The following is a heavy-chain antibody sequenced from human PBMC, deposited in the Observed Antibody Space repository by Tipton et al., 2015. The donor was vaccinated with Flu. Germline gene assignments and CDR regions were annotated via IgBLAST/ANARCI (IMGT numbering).Heavy chain of an antibody. CDR2: ISSNGGST. CDR3: ARGLVSAYDY. Sequence: GSLRLSCAASGFTFSSYAMHWVRQAPGKGLEYVSAISSNGGSTYYANSVKGRFTISRDNSKNTLYLQMGSLRAEDMAVYYCARGLVSAYDYWGQGTLVTVSS. J-gene: IGHJ4*02. CDR1: GFTFSSYA. D-gene: IGHD2-2*01. V-gene: IGHV3-64*01.